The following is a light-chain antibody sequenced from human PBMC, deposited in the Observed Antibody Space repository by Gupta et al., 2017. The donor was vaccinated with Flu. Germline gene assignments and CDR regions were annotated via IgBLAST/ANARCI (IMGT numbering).Light chain of an antibody. J-gene: IGLJ3*02. V-gene: IGLV3-21*03. CDR1: NIGSKS. Sequence: PGKTARITCGGYNIGSKSAHWYQQKPGQAPVLVVYNDKFRPSGIPERFSASNSGNTATLTISGVEDGDEADYYCQVWDSTKEYVFGGGTTLTVV. CDR2: NDK. CDR3: QVWDSTKEYV.